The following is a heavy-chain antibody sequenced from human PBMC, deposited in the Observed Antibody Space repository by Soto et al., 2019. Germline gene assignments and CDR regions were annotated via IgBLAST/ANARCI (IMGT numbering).Heavy chain of an antibody. D-gene: IGHD3-16*01. J-gene: IGHJ3*02. CDR3: ARGIMIMFGGGLLAFDI. CDR2: IYHSGRT. CDR1: GGSISSGGYS. Sequence: QLQLQESGSGLVKPSQTLSLTCAVSGGSISSGGYSWSWIRQPPGKGLEWIGYIYHSGRTYYNPSLKSRVTLSVDRSKTQFSMKLSSVTAADTAVYYCARGIMIMFGGGLLAFDILGQGTIGTVSS. V-gene: IGHV4-30-2*01.